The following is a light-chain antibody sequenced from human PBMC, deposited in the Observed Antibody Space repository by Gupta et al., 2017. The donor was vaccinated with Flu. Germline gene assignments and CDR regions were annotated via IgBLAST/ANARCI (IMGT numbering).Light chain of an antibody. Sequence: IQRTQSSSSLSASVGDRITITCRASQSIRSYLNWYQQRPGKAPKLLIYGVSTLHSGVPSRFRGSGSALDFTDFTLTMSGLQPEDLATSYCQRTAGAPRTFG. J-gene: IGKJ1*01. CDR1: QSIRSY. CDR3: QRTAGAPRT. CDR2: GVS. V-gene: IGKV1-39*01.